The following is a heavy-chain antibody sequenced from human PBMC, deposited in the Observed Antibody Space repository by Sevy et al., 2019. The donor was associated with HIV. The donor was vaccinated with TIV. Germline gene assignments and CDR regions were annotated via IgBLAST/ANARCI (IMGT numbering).Heavy chain of an antibody. J-gene: IGHJ6*02. D-gene: IGHD3-16*01. CDR1: GGSVSGVPYY. V-gene: IGHV4-31*03. Sequence: SETLSLTCTVSGGSVSGVPYYWSWIRQHPGKGPEWIAHISHSGSAVYNPSLKSRVNMSVVTSKNQFSLKMRSVTPADTAVYYCAGGVLEYLFIDNDRHYGMVVWGQGTTVTVSS. CDR2: ISHSGSA. CDR3: AGGVLEYLFIDNDRHYGMVV.